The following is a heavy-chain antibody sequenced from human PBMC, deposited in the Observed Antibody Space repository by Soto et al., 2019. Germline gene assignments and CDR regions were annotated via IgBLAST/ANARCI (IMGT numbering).Heavy chain of an antibody. D-gene: IGHD4-17*01. Sequence: GGSLRLSCAASGFTFSSYAMHWVRQAPGKGLEWVAVISYDGSNKYYADSVKGRFTISRDNSKNTLYLQMNSLRAEDTAVYYCARFYDYGDPGWFDYWGQGTLVTVSS. V-gene: IGHV3-30-3*01. J-gene: IGHJ4*02. CDR3: ARFYDYGDPGWFDY. CDR2: ISYDGSNK. CDR1: GFTFSSYA.